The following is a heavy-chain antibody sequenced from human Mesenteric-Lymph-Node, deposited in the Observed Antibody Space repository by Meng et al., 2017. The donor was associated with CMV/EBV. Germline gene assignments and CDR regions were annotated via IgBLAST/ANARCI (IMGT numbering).Heavy chain of an antibody. CDR3: ARVMYYYDSGSYYMAT. Sequence: GESLKISCAASGFTFSSYWMSWVRQAPGKGLEWVANIKQDGSEKYYVDSVKGRFTISRDNAKNSLYLQMNSLRAEDTAVYYCARVMYYYDSGSYYMATWGQGTLVTVSS. V-gene: IGHV3-7*04. J-gene: IGHJ5*02. CDR2: IKQDGSEK. D-gene: IGHD3-10*01. CDR1: GFTFSSYW.